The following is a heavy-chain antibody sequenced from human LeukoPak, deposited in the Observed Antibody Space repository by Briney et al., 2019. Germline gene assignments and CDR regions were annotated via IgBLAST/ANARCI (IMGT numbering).Heavy chain of an antibody. CDR3: ASGGYSFFY. CDR1: GFSFSSYW. D-gene: IGHD5-18*01. Sequence: GGSLRLSCAASGFSFSSYWMNWVRQAPGKGLEWVANIKQDGSEKYYVDSVKGRFTIPRDNAKNSLYLQMNSLRAEDTAVYYCASGGYSFFYWGQGTLVTVSS. V-gene: IGHV3-7*03. J-gene: IGHJ4*02. CDR2: IKQDGSEK.